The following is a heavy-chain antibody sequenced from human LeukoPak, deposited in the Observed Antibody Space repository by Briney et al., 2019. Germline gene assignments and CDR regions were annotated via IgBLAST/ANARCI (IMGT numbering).Heavy chain of an antibody. V-gene: IGHV4-34*01. D-gene: IGHD6-19*01. CDR1: GGSFSGYY. Sequence: KTSETLSLTCAVYGGSFSGYYWSWIRQPPGKGLEWIGEINHSGSTNYNPSLKSRVTISVDTSKNQFSLKLSSVTAADTAVYYCARGVAVAGYEVFDYWSQGTLVTVSS. CDR2: INHSGST. J-gene: IGHJ4*02. CDR3: ARGVAVAGYEVFDY.